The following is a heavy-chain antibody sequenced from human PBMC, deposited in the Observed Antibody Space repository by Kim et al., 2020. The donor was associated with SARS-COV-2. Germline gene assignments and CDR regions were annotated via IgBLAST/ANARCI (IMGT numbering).Heavy chain of an antibody. V-gene: IGHV4-34*01. Sequence: SETLSLTCAVYGGTFSGYKRRWIRQPPGKGLEWIGDINHSGSNNLSPSLKSRITILEDTSKSQFSLRLKSMTAADTAMYYCTRGRAGVVPSPVLGLGPYYEYYAMDVWGRGTPVAVSS. D-gene: IGHD2-8*02. CDR2: INHSGSN. CDR1: GGTFSGYK. CDR3: TRGRAGVVPSPVLGLGPYYEYYAMDV. J-gene: IGHJ6*02.